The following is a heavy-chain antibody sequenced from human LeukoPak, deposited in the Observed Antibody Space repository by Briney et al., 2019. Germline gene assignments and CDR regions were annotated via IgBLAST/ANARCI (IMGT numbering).Heavy chain of an antibody. Sequence: ASVKVSCKASGYTFTGYYMDWVRQAPGQGLEWMGWINPNSGDTNYAQKFQGRVTMTRDTSISTVYMELSRLRSDDTAVYYCARHRREYDSSGYLDAFDIWGQGTMVTVSS. CDR3: ARHRREYDSSGYLDAFDI. D-gene: IGHD3-22*01. V-gene: IGHV1-2*02. CDR2: INPNSGDT. J-gene: IGHJ3*02. CDR1: GYTFTGYY.